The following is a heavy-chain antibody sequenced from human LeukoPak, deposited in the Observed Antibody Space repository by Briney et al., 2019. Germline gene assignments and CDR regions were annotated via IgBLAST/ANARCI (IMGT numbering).Heavy chain of an antibody. J-gene: IGHJ5*01. D-gene: IGHD6-19*01. Sequence: ASVKVSCKAPGYTFTTYAMHWVRQAPGQRLEWMGWINAGNGNTKYSQKFQGRVTITRDTSASTTYMELSSLRSEDTAVYYCTRGVSASSGWYVIDSWGQGTLVTVSS. CDR1: GYTFTTYA. CDR2: INAGNGNT. CDR3: TRGVSASSGWYVIDS. V-gene: IGHV1-3*01.